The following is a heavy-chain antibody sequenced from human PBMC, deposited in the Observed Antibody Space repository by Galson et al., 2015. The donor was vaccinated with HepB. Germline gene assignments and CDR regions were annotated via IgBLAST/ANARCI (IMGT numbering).Heavy chain of an antibody. Sequence: QSGAEVKKPGESLKISCKGSGYTFTTYWIAWVRQMPGKGLEWMGVIYPGDSDARYSPSFQGQVTISVDKSISNAYLQWSSLRASDTAIYYCARRGYCSGGSCFSHAFDIWGQGTMVTVSS. J-gene: IGHJ3*02. CDR3: ARRGYCSGGSCFSHAFDI. CDR1: GYTFTTYW. V-gene: IGHV5-51*01. CDR2: IYPGDSDA. D-gene: IGHD2-15*01.